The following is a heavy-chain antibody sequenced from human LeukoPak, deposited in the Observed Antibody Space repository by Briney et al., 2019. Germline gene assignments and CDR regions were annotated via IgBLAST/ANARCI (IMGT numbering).Heavy chain of an antibody. CDR2: IKKDGSEK. Sequence: PGGSLRLSCAASGFTFSSCAMSWFRLPPGKGLEWVANIKKDGSEKYYVDSVKGRFSISRDNPKNSLYLQMNSLRAEDTAVYYCASGGGWVFDYWGLGTLVTVSS. CDR3: ASGGGWVFDY. J-gene: IGHJ4*02. CDR1: GFTFSSCA. V-gene: IGHV3-7*01. D-gene: IGHD6-19*01.